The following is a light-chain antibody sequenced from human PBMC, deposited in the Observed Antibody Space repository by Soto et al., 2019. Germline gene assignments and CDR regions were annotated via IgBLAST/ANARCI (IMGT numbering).Light chain of an antibody. CDR1: ESVSDNY. CDR3: QQYGSSPLT. Sequence: IALTQSPGTLSLSPGARATLSCRASESVSDNYLAWYQQRSGQAPRLVIYGASSRASAVPDRFSGSGSGADFTLTISRLEPEDFAVYYCQQYGSSPLTFGGGTKVDIK. CDR2: GAS. J-gene: IGKJ4*01. V-gene: IGKV3-20*01.